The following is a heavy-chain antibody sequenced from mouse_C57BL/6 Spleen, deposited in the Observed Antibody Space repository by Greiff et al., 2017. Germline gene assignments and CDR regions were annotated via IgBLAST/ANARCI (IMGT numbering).Heavy chain of an antibody. Sequence: EVQLQQSGAELVRPGASVKLSCTASGFNIKDDYMHWVKQRPEQGLEWIGWIDPENGDTEYASKFQGKATITADTSSNTAYLQLSSLTSEDTAVYYCTLTGTGLYWGQGTTLTVSS. CDR1: GFNIKDDY. CDR2: IDPENGDT. D-gene: IGHD4-1*01. J-gene: IGHJ2*01. V-gene: IGHV14-4*01. CDR3: TLTGTGLY.